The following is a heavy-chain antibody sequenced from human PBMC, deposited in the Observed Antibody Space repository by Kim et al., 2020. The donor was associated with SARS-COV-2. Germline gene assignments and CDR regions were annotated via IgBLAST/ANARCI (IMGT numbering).Heavy chain of an antibody. CDR3: ARSTPLEWLLLDPFDY. J-gene: IGHJ4*02. D-gene: IGHD3-3*01. Sequence: SETLSLTCTVSGGSVSSGSYYWSWIRQPPGKGLEWIGYIYYSGSTNYNPSLKSRVTISVDTSKNQFSLKLSSVTAADTAVYYCARSTPLEWLLLDPFDYWGQGTLVTVSS. CDR2: IYYSGST. V-gene: IGHV4-61*01. CDR1: GGSVSSGSYY.